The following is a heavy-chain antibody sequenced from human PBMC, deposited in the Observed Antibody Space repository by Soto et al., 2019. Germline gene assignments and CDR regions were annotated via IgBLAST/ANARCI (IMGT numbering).Heavy chain of an antibody. CDR1: GFTFDDYA. J-gene: IGHJ4*02. CDR2: ISWNSGSI. Sequence: GGSLRLSCAASGFTFDDYAMHWVRQAPGKGLEWVSGISWNSGSIGYADSVKGRFTISRDNAKNSLYLQMNSLRAEDTALYYCAKDASSGGYRDWGQGTLVTVSS. V-gene: IGHV3-9*01. CDR3: AKDASSGGYRD. D-gene: IGHD6-19*01.